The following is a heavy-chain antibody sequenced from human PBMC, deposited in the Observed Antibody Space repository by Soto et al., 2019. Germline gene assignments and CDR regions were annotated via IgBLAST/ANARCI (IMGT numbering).Heavy chain of an antibody. CDR2: IIPIFGTA. D-gene: IGHD3-16*01. CDR3: ARDAVGGRDFDAFDI. CDR1: GGTFISYA. Sequence: QVQLVQSGAEVKKPGSSVKVSCKASGGTFISYAISWVRQTPGQGLEWMGGIIPIFGTANYAQKFQGRVTITADESTSTAYMELSSLRSEDTAVYYCARDAVGGRDFDAFDIWGQGTMVTVSS. V-gene: IGHV1-69*01. J-gene: IGHJ3*02.